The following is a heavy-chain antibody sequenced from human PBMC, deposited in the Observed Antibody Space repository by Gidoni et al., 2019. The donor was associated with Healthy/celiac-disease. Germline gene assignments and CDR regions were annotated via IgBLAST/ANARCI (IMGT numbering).Heavy chain of an antibody. V-gene: IGHV4-4*07. CDR2: IYTSGST. Sequence: QVQLQESGPGLVNPSVTLSLTCTVSGGSFSAYYWSWIRHPAGKGLEWIGRIYTSGSTNYNPSLKSRVTMSVDTSKNQFSLKLSSVTAADTAVYYCARSPGKSVVVPAAMGYYYYMDVWGKGTTVTVSS. CDR3: ARSPGKSVVVPAAMGYYYYMDV. J-gene: IGHJ6*03. D-gene: IGHD2-2*01. CDR1: GGSFSAYY.